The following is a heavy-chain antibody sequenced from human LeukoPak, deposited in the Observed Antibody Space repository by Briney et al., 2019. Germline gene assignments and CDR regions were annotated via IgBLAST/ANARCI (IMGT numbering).Heavy chain of an antibody. CDR3: ARSTPPNAGIGAFDI. CDR2: IYSAGTT. J-gene: IGHJ3*02. CDR1: GFTFSSSA. D-gene: IGHD2-15*01. Sequence: PGGSLRLSCAASGFTFSSSAMSWVRQSPEKGLEWVSFIYSAGTTSYADSVKGRFTISRDNSKSTLYLQMDSLRAEDAAVYYCARSTPPNAGIGAFDIWGQGTMVTVSS. V-gene: IGHV3-53*01.